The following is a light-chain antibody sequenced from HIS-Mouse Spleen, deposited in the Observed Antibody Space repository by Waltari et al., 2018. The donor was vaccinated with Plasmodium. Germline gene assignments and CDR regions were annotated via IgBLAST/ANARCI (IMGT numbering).Light chain of an antibody. CDR2: DDS. CDR1: KIGSKS. CDR3: QVWDSSSDHYV. Sequence: SYVLTQPPSVSVAPGQTARITCGGNKIGSKSVHWYQQKLGQAPVLVVYDDSARPAGVPERCFGSNSGNTATLTISRVEAGDEADYYCQVWDSSSDHYVFGTGTKV. V-gene: IGLV3-21*02. J-gene: IGLJ1*01.